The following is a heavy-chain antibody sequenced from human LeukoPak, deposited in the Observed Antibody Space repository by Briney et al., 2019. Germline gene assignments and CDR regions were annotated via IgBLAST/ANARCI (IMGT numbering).Heavy chain of an antibody. CDR3: ARVSRVTIFGVVPSPHSGMDV. D-gene: IGHD3-3*01. CDR1: GFTFSSYS. V-gene: IGHV3-21*04. Sequence: GGSLRLSCAASGFTFSSYSMSWVRQAPGKGLEWVSSISSRSSYMYYADSVKGRFTISRDNAKNSLYLQMNSLRAEDTAVYYCARVSRVTIFGVVPSPHSGMDVWGQGTTVTVSS. CDR2: ISSRSSYM. J-gene: IGHJ6*02.